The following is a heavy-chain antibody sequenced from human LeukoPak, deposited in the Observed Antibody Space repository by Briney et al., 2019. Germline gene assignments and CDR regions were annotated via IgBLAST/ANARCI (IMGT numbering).Heavy chain of an antibody. V-gene: IGHV1-2*06. J-gene: IGHJ4*02. D-gene: IGHD5-18*01. CDR1: GYTFTGYY. CDR3: ARDTAMVYYFDY. CDR2: INPNSGGT. Sequence: GASVKVSRKASGYTFTGYYMHWVRQAPGQGLEWMGRINPNSGGTNYAQKFQGRVTMTRDTSISTAYMELSRLRSDDTAVYYCARDTAMVYYFDYWGQGTLVTVSS.